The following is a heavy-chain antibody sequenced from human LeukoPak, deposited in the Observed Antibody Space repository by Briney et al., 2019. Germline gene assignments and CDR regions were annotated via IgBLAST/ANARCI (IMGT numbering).Heavy chain of an antibody. Sequence: SGTLSLTCGVSGDPLSSGNYWNWVRQPPGKGLEWIGDIYQSGITNYNPSLKSRVTMSVDKSKNEFSLKLDSVTAADTAVYYCARDPRPRGGWFYFDYWGQGILVTVSS. J-gene: IGHJ4*02. CDR2: IYQSGIT. CDR1: GDPLSSGNY. CDR3: ARDPRPRGGWFYFDY. D-gene: IGHD6-19*01. V-gene: IGHV4-4*02.